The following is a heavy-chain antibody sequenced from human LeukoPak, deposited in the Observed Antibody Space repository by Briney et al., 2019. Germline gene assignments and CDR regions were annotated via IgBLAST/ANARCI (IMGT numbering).Heavy chain of an antibody. CDR3: ANHLACGSTSCPSFDY. J-gene: IGHJ4*02. D-gene: IGHD2-2*01. V-gene: IGHV3-21*01. CDR2: ISDDSNYI. Sequence: PGGSLRLSCAASGFTFSGYSMNWVRQAPGKGLEWVSSISDDSNYIYYADSVKGRFTISRDNAKNSLYLQMNSLRAEDTAVYYCANHLACGSTSCPSFDYWGRGTLVTVSS. CDR1: GFTFSGYS.